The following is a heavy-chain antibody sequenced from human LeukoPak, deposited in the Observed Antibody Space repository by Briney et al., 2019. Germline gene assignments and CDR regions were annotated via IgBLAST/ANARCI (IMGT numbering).Heavy chain of an antibody. J-gene: IGHJ6*03. Sequence: ASVKVSCKASGYTFTGYYMHWVRQAPGQGLEWVGWINPNSGGTSYAQKFQGRVTITADESTSTAYMELSSLRSEDTAVYYCASHRRLWFGELLWYMDVWGKGTTVTISS. V-gene: IGHV1-2*02. CDR2: INPNSGGT. CDR1: GYTFTGYY. D-gene: IGHD3-10*01. CDR3: ASHRRLWFGELLWYMDV.